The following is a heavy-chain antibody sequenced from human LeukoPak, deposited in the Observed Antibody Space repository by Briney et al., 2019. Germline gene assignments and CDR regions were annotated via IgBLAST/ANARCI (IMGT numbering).Heavy chain of an antibody. CDR2: IRGSGEST. Sequence: GGSLRLSCAASGFIFNTYAMSWVRQAPGKGLEWVSTIRGSGESTHYADTVQGRFTISRDNSLYTVYLQMDSLRGDDTAVYYCAKDRISYTTSPGELSHWGQGTLVIVSS. J-gene: IGHJ4*02. D-gene: IGHD3-10*01. V-gene: IGHV3-23*01. CDR1: GFIFNTYA. CDR3: AKDRISYTTSPGELSH.